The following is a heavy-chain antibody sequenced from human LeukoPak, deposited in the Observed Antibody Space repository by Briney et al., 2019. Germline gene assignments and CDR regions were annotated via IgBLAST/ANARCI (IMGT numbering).Heavy chain of an antibody. CDR2: MNPNSPNT. CDR3: ARGLGAVASSSS. Sequence: ASVTVSFKSSVYTFTKYDINWVRQAAGQGGGGVGWMNPNSPNTGYAQKFQGRVTMTRNTSISTAYMELSSLRSEDTAVYYCARGLGAVASSSSWGQGTLVTVSS. CDR1: VYTFTKYD. V-gene: IGHV1-8*01. J-gene: IGHJ4*02. D-gene: IGHD6-6*01.